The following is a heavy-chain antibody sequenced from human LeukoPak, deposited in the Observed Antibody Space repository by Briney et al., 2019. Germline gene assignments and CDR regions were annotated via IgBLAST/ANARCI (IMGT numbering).Heavy chain of an antibody. D-gene: IGHD6-19*01. CDR1: GGSISSYY. CDR2: IYTSGST. CDR3: ARVDSSGWYLAWFDP. J-gene: IGHJ5*02. Sequence: SETLSLTCTVSGGSISSYYWSWIRQPAGKGLEWIGRIYTSGSTNYNPSLKSRVTMSVDTSKNQFSLKLSSVTAADTAVYYCARVDSSGWYLAWFDPWGQGTLVTVSS. V-gene: IGHV4-4*07.